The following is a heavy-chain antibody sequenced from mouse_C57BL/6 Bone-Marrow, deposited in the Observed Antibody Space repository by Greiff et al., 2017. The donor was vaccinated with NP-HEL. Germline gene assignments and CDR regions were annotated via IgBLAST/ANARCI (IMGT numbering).Heavy chain of an antibody. CDR1: GYTFTSYW. CDR3: ARVYGNYDYFDY. D-gene: IGHD2-1*01. V-gene: IGHV1-64*01. Sequence: QVQLQQPGAELVKPGASVKLSCKASGYTFTSYWMHWVKQRPGQGLEWIGMIHPNSGSTNYNEKFKSKATLTVDKSSSTAYMQLSSLTSEDSAVYYCARVYGNYDYFDYWGQGTTLSLL. J-gene: IGHJ2*01. CDR2: IHPNSGST.